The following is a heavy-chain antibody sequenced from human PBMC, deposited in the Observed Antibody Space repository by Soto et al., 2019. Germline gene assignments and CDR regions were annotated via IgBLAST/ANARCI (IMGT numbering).Heavy chain of an antibody. Sequence: QVQLVQSGAEVKKPGASVKVSCKASGYTFTTYDINWVRQAAGQGLEWMGWMNPNSGNTGSAQKFQGRVTMTRNTARSTAYMELRSLRSEGTAVYYCARGLRNDYVSDYWGQGTLVTVSS. CDR2: MNPNSGNT. CDR3: ARGLRNDYVSDY. J-gene: IGHJ4*02. D-gene: IGHD4-17*01. CDR1: GYTFTTYD. V-gene: IGHV1-8*01.